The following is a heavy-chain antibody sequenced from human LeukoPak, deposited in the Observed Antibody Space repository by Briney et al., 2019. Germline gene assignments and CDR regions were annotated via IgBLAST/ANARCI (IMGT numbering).Heavy chain of an antibody. CDR1: GLTFSSYA. D-gene: IGHD2-21*02. V-gene: IGHV3-23*01. CDR3: AKARALCGGDCTEYFQH. J-gene: IGHJ1*01. CDR2: ISGSGGST. Sequence: PGGSLRLSCAASGLTFSSYAMSWVRQAPGKGLKWVSGISGSGGSTSYADSVKGRFTISRDNPKNTLYLQMNTLRVEDTAVYYCAKARALCGGDCTEYFQHWGQGTLVTVSS.